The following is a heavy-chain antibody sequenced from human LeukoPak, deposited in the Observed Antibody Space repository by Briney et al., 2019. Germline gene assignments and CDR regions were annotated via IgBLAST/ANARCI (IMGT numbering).Heavy chain of an antibody. V-gene: IGHV3-48*04. CDR1: ELTFSSYS. CDR3: ASPYCHGGSCRLYFEY. Sequence: GGSLRLSCAASELTFSSYSMNWVRQAPGRGLEWVSYISSSGSTIYYADSAKGRFTISRDNAKNALYLQMNSLRAEDTAVYYCASPYCHGGSCRLYFEYWGQGTLVTVLS. J-gene: IGHJ4*02. CDR2: ISSSGSTI. D-gene: IGHD2-15*01.